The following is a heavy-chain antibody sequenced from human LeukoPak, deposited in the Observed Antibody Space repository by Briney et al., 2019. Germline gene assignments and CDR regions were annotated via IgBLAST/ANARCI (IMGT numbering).Heavy chain of an antibody. CDR1: GGSISSYY. Sequence: PSETLSLTCTVSGGSISSYYWSWIRQPPGKGLEWSEYIYYSGSTNYKPSLKSRVTISVDTSKNQFSLKLSSVTAADTAVYYCARGGYYGSGNDFRFDPWGQGTLVTVSS. J-gene: IGHJ5*02. V-gene: IGHV4-59*01. CDR3: ARGGYYGSGNDFRFDP. D-gene: IGHD3-10*01. CDR2: IYYSGST.